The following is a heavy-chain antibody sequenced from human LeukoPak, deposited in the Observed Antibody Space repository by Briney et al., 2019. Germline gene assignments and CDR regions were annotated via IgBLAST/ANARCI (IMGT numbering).Heavy chain of an antibody. Sequence: PGGSLRLSCAASGFSLINSDMHWVRQAPGKGLEWVAFVHYDGSEKHYADSPKGRFTISRDNSKNTLYLQMNSLRGEDTAVYYCARNRVGFHYADAFDLWGQGTMVTVSS. J-gene: IGHJ3*01. CDR2: VHYDGSEK. CDR3: ARNRVGFHYADAFDL. V-gene: IGHV3-30*02. CDR1: GFSLINSD. D-gene: IGHD5-24*01.